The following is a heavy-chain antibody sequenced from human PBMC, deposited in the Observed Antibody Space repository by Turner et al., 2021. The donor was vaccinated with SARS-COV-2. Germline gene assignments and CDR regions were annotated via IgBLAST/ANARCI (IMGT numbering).Heavy chain of an antibody. J-gene: IGHJ4*02. CDR1: GFTFSSYS. CDR2: ISSSSRYI. D-gene: IGHD3-22*01. V-gene: IGHV3-21*01. CDR3: ARDSFGYYDSSGYYLGGFDY. Sequence: EVQLVESGGGLVKPGGSLRLSCSASGFTFSSYSMNWVRQAPGKGLAWVSSISSSSRYIYYADSVKGRFTISRDNAKNSLYLQMNSLRAEETAVYYCARDSFGYYDSSGYYLGGFDYWGQGTLVTVSS.